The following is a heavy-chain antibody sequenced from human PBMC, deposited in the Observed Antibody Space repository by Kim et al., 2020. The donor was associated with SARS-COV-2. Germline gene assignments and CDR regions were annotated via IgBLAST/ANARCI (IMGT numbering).Heavy chain of an antibody. Sequence: GGSLRLSCAASGFAFDTYWMHWVRQVPGRGPVWLARINADGSSVGYADSVKGRFSVSRDNNRNRLYLQLDSLRGDDTAVYYCARDRIAALLADFWGQGTLVTVSS. CDR1: GFAFDTYW. V-gene: IGHV3-74*01. D-gene: IGHD6-6*01. CDR3: ARDRIAALLADF. J-gene: IGHJ4*02. CDR2: INADGSSV.